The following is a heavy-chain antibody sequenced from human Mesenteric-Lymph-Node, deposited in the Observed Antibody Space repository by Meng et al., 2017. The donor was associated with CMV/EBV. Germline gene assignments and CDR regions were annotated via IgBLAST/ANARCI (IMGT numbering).Heavy chain of an antibody. Sequence: SETLSLTCSVSGGSVSSGSYYWAWIRQPPGKGLEWIGHMYYTGATEYNPSLKSRVTISVDTSKNQFSLKLSSVTAADTAVYYCARVGGQWLEDYYYYYGMDVWGQGTTVTVSS. CDR2: MYYTGAT. D-gene: IGHD6-19*01. J-gene: IGHJ6*02. CDR3: ARVGGQWLEDYYYYYGMDV. V-gene: IGHV4-61*01. CDR1: GGSVSSGSYY.